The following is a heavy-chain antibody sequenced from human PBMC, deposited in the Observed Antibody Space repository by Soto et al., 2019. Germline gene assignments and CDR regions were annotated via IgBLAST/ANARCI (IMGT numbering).Heavy chain of an antibody. J-gene: IGHJ4*02. CDR2: ISGGGAGT. D-gene: IGHD3-3*01. V-gene: IGHV3-23*01. CDR1: GRTFRSYA. Sequence: GGSLRLSCVVSGRTFRSYAMSWVRQAPGKGLEWVSGISGGGAGTYYADSVKGRFTISRDPSTTTLFLDMYSLGAEDTAIYYCAKGRKPDHDDGLCAFDSWGQGVLVTVS. CDR3: AKGRKPDHDDGLCAFDS.